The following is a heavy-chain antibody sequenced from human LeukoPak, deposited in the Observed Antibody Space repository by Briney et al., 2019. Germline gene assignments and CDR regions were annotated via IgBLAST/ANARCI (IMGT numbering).Heavy chain of an antibody. V-gene: IGHV3-30*02. Sequence: PGGSLRLSCAASGFTFSSYAMHWVRQAPGKGLEWVAFIRYDGSNKYYADSVKGRFTISRDNSKNTLYLQMNSLRAEDTAVYYCAKVDSGYYHILTGYYIDYWGQGTLVTVSS. CDR3: AKVDSGYYHILTGYYIDY. CDR1: GFTFSSYA. CDR2: IRYDGSNK. J-gene: IGHJ4*02. D-gene: IGHD3-9*01.